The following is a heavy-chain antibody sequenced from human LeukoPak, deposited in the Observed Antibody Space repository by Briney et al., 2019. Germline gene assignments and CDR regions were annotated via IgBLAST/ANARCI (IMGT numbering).Heavy chain of an antibody. CDR2: ISSSSSTI. J-gene: IGHJ4*02. Sequence: GGSVSHSCAASGFTFSSYSMNWVRQAPGKGLEWVSYISSSSSTIYYADSVKGRFTISRDNAKNSLYLQMNSLRAEDTAVYYCARVPYYDSSGPFLDDYWGQGTLVTVSS. CDR1: GFTFSSYS. V-gene: IGHV3-48*01. D-gene: IGHD3-22*01. CDR3: ARVPYYDSSGPFLDDY.